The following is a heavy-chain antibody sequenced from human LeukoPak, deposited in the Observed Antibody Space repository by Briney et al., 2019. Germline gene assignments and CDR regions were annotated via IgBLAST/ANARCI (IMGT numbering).Heavy chain of an antibody. Sequence: GGSLRLSCAASGFTFSSYEMNWVRQAPGKGLEWVSYISSSGSTIYYADSVKGRFTISRDNSKNTLYLQMNSLRAEDTAVYYCAKTRYDCSSTSCYGNFDYWGQGTLVTVSS. CDR1: GFTFSSYE. J-gene: IGHJ4*02. CDR2: ISSSGSTI. D-gene: IGHD2-2*01. CDR3: AKTRYDCSSTSCYGNFDY. V-gene: IGHV3-48*03.